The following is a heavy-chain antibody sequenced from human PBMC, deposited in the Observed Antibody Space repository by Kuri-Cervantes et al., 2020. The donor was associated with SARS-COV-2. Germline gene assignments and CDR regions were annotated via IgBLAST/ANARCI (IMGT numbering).Heavy chain of an antibody. CDR3: ARDRITIIGRYYYGMDV. CDR2: ISSSSSYI. J-gene: IGHJ6*02. D-gene: IGHD3-3*01. Sequence: GGSLRLSCAASGFTFSSYAMSWVRQAPGKGLEWVSSISSSSSYIYYADSVDGRFTISRDNAKNSLYLQMNSLRAEDTAVYYCARDRITIIGRYYYGMDVWGQGTAVTVSS. V-gene: IGHV3-21*01. CDR1: GFTFSSYA.